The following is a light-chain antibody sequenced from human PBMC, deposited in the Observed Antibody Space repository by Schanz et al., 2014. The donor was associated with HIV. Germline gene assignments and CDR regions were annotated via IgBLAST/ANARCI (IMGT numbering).Light chain of an antibody. J-gene: IGLJ2*01. V-gene: IGLV2-14*01. CDR1: SSDISGSKY. Sequence: QSVLTQPASVSGSPGQSITISCTGSSSDISGSKYVSWYQQHPGKAPRLMIYDVSYRPSGISDRFSGSKSGNTASLTISGLQAEDEAYYYCASYAGSNNLVFGGGTKLTVL. CDR3: ASYAGSNNLV. CDR2: DVS.